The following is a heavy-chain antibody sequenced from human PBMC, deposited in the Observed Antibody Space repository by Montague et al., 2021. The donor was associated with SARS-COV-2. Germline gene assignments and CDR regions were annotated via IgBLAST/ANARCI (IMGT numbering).Heavy chain of an antibody. CDR3: ARKASRGITIFGVVTASYYFDY. V-gene: IGHV4-59*01. Sequence: SETLSLTCTVSGGSISSYYWSWIRQPPGKGLEWIGYMSYGESTNYNPSLKSRVTISVDTSKNQLSLKVNSVTAADTAVYYCARKASRGITIFGVVTASYYFDYWGQGTLVTVSS. CDR1: GGSISSYY. J-gene: IGHJ4*02. D-gene: IGHD3-3*01. CDR2: MSYGEST.